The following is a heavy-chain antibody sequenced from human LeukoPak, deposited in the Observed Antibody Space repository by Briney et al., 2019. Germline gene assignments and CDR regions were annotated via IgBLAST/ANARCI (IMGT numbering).Heavy chain of an antibody. CDR2: ISSSGSTI. Sequence: GGSLRLSCAASGFTFSSYEMNWVRQAPGKGLEWVSYISSSGSTIYYADSVKGRFTISRDNAKNSLYLQMNSLRAEDTAVYYCACLIVGATPSFDYWGRGTLVTVSS. D-gene: IGHD1-26*01. V-gene: IGHV3-48*03. CDR1: GFTFSSYE. CDR3: ACLIVGATPSFDY. J-gene: IGHJ4*02.